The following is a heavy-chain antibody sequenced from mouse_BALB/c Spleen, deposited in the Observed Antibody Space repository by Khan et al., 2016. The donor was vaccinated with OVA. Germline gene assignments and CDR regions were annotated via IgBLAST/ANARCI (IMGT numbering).Heavy chain of an antibody. CDR3: TRRGTARATRWFAY. D-gene: IGHD3-2*01. Sequence: QVQLQQSGAELVKPGASVKLSCKASGYTFSSYYMYWLKQRPGQGLEWIGEINPSNGGTNFNEKFKSKATLTVAKSSSTAYIQLSSLTSEDSAVYDCTRRGTARATRWFAYWGQGTLVTVSA. J-gene: IGHJ3*01. CDR2: INPSNGGT. V-gene: IGHV1S81*02. CDR1: GYTFSSYY.